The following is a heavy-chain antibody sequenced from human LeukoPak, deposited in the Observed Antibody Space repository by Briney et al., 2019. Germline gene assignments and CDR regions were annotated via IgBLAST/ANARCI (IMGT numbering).Heavy chain of an antibody. CDR3: AKSRGSNWPRYFDL. J-gene: IGHJ2*01. CDR1: GFTIDDYA. CDR2: ISWNSGSI. V-gene: IGHV3-9*01. Sequence: GGSLRLSCAAFGFTIDDYATHWVRQAPGKGLEWVSSISWNSGSIGYADSVKGRFTISRDNAKNSLYLQMNSLRAEDTALYYCAKSRGSNWPRYFDLWGRGTLITVSS. D-gene: IGHD6-13*01.